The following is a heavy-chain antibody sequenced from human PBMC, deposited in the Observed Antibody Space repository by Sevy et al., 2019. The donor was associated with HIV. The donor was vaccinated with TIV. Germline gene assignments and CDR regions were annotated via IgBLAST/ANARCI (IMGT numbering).Heavy chain of an antibody. CDR3: ARASAGSGRYYLDYFDS. CDR2: IRTYNGET. J-gene: IGHJ4*02. V-gene: IGHV1-18*01. CDR1: GYTFIKHP. Sequence: ASVKVSCKTSGYTFIKHPLSWVRQAPGQGLEWMGCIRTYNGETKYPQKFQGRATMTTDTSTSTAYMELRSLRSDDTAVYYCARASAGSGRYYLDYFDSWGQGTLVTVSS. D-gene: IGHD3-22*01.